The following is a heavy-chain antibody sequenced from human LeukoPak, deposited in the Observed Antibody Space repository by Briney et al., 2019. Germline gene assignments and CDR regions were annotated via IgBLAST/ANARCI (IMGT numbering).Heavy chain of an antibody. CDR3: ARDGLEDYVWGSYRRNYYFDY. CDR2: ISSSSSYI. D-gene: IGHD3-16*02. J-gene: IGHJ4*02. V-gene: IGHV3-21*01. CDR1: GFTFSSYS. Sequence: GGSLRLSCAASGFTFSSYSMNWVRQAPGKGLEWVSSISSSSSYIYYADSVKGRFTISRDNAKNSLYLQMNSLRAEDTAEYYCARDGLEDYVWGSYRRNYYFDYWGQGTLVTVSS.